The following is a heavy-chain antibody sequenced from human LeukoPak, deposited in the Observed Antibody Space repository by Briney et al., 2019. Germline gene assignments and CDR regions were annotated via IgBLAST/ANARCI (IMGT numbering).Heavy chain of an antibody. D-gene: IGHD4-23*01. Sequence: PGGSLRLSCAASGFTFSSYGMHWVRQAPGKGLEWVAAIWYDGRNKFYADSLKGRFTISRDNSKNALYLQMNSLRAEDTAVYYCASGNRGDAFDIWGQGTLVTVSS. CDR3: ASGNRGDAFDI. CDR2: IWYDGRNK. CDR1: GFTFSSYG. V-gene: IGHV3-33*03. J-gene: IGHJ3*02.